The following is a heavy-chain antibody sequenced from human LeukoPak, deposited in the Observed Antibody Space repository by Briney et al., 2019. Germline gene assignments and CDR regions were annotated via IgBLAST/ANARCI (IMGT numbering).Heavy chain of an antibody. CDR2: IYSGGST. CDR3: AKDSSSWRGYFDY. J-gene: IGHJ4*02. Sequence: GGSLRLSWAAAGFTVSNSYVSWVRQAPGKGLEWVSIIYSGGSTYYADSVKGRFSISRDNSKNTLNLQMNSLRAEDTAVYYCAKDSSSWRGYFDYWGQGTLVTVSS. D-gene: IGHD6-13*01. V-gene: IGHV3-66*01. CDR1: GFTVSNSY.